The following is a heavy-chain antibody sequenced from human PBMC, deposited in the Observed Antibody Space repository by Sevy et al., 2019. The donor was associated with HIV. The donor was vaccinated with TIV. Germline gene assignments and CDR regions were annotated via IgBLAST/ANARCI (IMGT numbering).Heavy chain of an antibody. D-gene: IGHD3-22*01. V-gene: IGHV3-7*03. CDR3: AREAPQHYDSSGYFTPYFDY. Sequence: GGSLRLSCAASGFTFSSYWMSWVRQAPGKGLEWVANIKQDGSEEYYVDSVKGRFTISRDNAKNSLYLQMNSLRAEDTAVYYCAREAPQHYDSSGYFTPYFDYWGQGTLVTVSS. J-gene: IGHJ4*02. CDR2: IKQDGSEE. CDR1: GFTFSSYW.